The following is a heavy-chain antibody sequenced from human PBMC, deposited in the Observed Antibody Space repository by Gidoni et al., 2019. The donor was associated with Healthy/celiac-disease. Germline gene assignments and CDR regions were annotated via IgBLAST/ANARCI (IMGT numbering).Heavy chain of an antibody. Sequence: QVQLVQSGAEVKKPGASVKVSCKASGYTFTGYYMHWVRQAPGQGLEWMGWINPNSGGTNYAQKFQGRVTMTRDTSISTAYMELSRLRSDDTAVYYCATTVGATVVLSSFDYWGQGTLVTVSS. V-gene: IGHV1-2*02. CDR3: ATTVGATVVLSSFDY. J-gene: IGHJ4*02. CDR2: INPNSGGT. CDR1: GYTFTGYY. D-gene: IGHD1-26*01.